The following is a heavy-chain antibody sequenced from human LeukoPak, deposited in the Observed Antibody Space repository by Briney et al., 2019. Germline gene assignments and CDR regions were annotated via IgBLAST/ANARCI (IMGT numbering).Heavy chain of an antibody. CDR3: ARHTALGSPLHY. V-gene: IGHV4-39*01. J-gene: IGHJ4*02. CDR1: GGSISSSAYY. Sequence: SETLSLTCTVAGGSISSSAYYWGWIRQPPGKGLEWIGSIYYTGSTYYNPSLKTRVTISVDTSKNQFSLKLSSVTAADTAVYYCARHTALGSPLHYWGQGTLVTVSS. D-gene: IGHD5-18*01. CDR2: IYYTGST.